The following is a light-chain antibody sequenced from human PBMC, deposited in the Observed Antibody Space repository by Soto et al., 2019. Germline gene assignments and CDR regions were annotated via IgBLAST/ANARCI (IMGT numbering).Light chain of an antibody. CDR1: QSVSNN. J-gene: IGKJ3*01. V-gene: IGKV3-15*01. Sequence: ELVMTQSPVTLSVSPGERATLSCRASQSVSNNLAWYQQKPGQAPSLLIYGASTRATGIPARFSGSGSGTEFTLTISRLEPEDFAVYYCQQYGSSPGFTFGPGTKVDIK. CDR3: QQYGSSPGFT. CDR2: GAS.